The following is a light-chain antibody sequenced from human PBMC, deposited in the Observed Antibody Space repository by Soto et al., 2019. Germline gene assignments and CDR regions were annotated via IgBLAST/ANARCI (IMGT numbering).Light chain of an antibody. CDR1: SSNIGSNY. Sequence: QSVLTQPPSASGTPGQRVTISCSGSSSNIGSNYVYWYQQLPGTAPKLLIYRNNQRPLGVPDRFSGSKSGTSASLAISGRRSEDEADYYCAAWDDSLSGSWVFGGGTKLTVL. J-gene: IGLJ3*02. V-gene: IGLV1-47*01. CDR3: AAWDDSLSGSWV. CDR2: RNN.